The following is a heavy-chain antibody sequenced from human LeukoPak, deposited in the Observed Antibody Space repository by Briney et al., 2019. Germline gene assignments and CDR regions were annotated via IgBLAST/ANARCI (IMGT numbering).Heavy chain of an antibody. CDR1: GFTFNDYG. CDR2: INWNGGST. V-gene: IGHV3-20*04. D-gene: IGHD6-19*01. CDR3: AREGSSGWYFDY. Sequence: PWGSLRLSCAASGFTFNDYGMSWVRQAPGKGLEWVSGINWNGGSTGYADSVKGRFTISRDNAKNSLYLQMNSLRAEDTALYYCAREGSSGWYFDYWGQGTLVTVSS. J-gene: IGHJ4*02.